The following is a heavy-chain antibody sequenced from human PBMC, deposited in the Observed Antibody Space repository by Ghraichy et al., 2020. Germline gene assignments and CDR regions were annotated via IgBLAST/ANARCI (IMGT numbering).Heavy chain of an antibody. CDR1: GGSISSDGYT. J-gene: IGHJ4*02. V-gene: IGHV4-30-2*01. CDR3: ARLVTSVIGFDH. CDR2: IYPGGNT. Sequence: SETLSLTCAVSGGSISSDGYTWGWIRQPPGKGLEWIGYIYPGGNTYYRPSLKSRVTISVDTSKNQFSLKLTSVTAAATAVNYWARLVTSVIGFDHWGQGTLVTVSS. D-gene: IGHD4-17*01.